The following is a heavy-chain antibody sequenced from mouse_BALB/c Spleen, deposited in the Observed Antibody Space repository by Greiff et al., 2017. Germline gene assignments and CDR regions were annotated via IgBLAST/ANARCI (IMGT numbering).Heavy chain of an antibody. CDR3: ARYRGQLGGNYFDY. CDR1: GDSITSGY. D-gene: IGHD3-2*01. J-gene: IGHJ2*01. Sequence: EGKLMESGPSLVKPSQTLSLTCSVTGDSITSGYWNWIRKFPGNKLEYMGYISYSGSTYYNPSLKSRISITRDTSKNQYYLQLNSVTTEDTATYYCARYRGQLGGNYFDYWGQGTTLTVSS. CDR2: ISYSGST. V-gene: IGHV3-8*02.